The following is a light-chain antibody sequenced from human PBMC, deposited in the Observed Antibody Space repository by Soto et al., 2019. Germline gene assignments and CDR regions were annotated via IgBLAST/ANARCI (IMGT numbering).Light chain of an antibody. CDR2: AAS. CDR1: QSISSY. V-gene: IGKV1-39*01. J-gene: IGKJ1*01. CDR3: QQSYSTPRT. Sequence: DIQMTQSPSSLSASVGDRVTITCRASQSISSYLNWYQQKPGKAPKLLIYAASSLQSGDPSRFSGSGSGTDITLTISSLQPEDFATYYCQQSYSTPRTFGQGTKVEIK.